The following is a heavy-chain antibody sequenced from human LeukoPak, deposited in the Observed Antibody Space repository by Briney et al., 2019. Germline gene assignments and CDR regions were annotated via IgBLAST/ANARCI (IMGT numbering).Heavy chain of an antibody. CDR1: GGSISSGSYY. Sequence: SETLSLTCTVSGGSISSGSYYWSWIRQPAGKGLEWIGRIYTSGSTNYNPSLKSRVTISVDTSKNQFSLKLSSVTAADTAVYYCAREWGTTVTIGDYFDYWGQGTLVTVSS. J-gene: IGHJ4*02. D-gene: IGHD4-17*01. CDR2: IYTSGST. CDR3: AREWGTTVTIGDYFDY. V-gene: IGHV4-61*02.